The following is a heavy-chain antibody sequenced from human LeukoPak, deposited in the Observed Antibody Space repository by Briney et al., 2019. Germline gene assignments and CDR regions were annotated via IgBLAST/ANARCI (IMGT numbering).Heavy chain of an antibody. CDR2: ISGSGGST. D-gene: IGHD6-19*01. CDR3: AKTPQEEWLVPDY. Sequence: PGGSLRLSCAASGFTFSSFAMTWVRQAPGKGLEWVSAISGSGGSTYYADSVKGRFTISRDNSKNTLYLQMNSLRAEDTAVYYCAKTPQEEWLVPDYWGQGTLVTVSS. J-gene: IGHJ4*02. CDR1: GFTFSSFA. V-gene: IGHV3-23*01.